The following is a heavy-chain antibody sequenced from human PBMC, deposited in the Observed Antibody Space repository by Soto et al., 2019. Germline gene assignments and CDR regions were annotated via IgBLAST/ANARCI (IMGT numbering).Heavy chain of an antibody. Sequence: GGSLKISCQGSGYSFTSYWIGWVRQMPGKGLEWMGLIFPGDSDTKYSPSFQGQVTISADKSISTAYLQWSSLKASDTAMYYCARRDASAGLYYYYGMDVWGQGTTVTVSS. D-gene: IGHD6-13*01. J-gene: IGHJ6*02. V-gene: IGHV5-51*01. CDR1: GYSFTSYW. CDR3: ARRDASAGLYYYYGMDV. CDR2: IFPGDSDT.